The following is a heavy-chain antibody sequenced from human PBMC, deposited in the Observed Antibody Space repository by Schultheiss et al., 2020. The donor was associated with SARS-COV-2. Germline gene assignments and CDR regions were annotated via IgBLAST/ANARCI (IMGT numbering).Heavy chain of an antibody. CDR2: ISYDGSNK. J-gene: IGHJ4*02. CDR1: GFTFSSYA. V-gene: IGHV3-30-3*01. D-gene: IGHD3-3*01. CDR3: ARENYDFWSGYYPLYYFDY. Sequence: GGSLRLSCAASGFTFSSYAMHWVRQAPGKGLEWVAVISYDGSNKYYADSVKGRFTISRDNSKNTLYLQMNSLRAEDTAVYYCARENYDFWSGYYPLYYFDYWGQGTLVTVSS.